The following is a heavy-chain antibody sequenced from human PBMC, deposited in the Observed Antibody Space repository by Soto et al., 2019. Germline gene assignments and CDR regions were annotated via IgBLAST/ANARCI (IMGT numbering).Heavy chain of an antibody. Sequence: QVHLQESGPGLVRPSETLSLSCTVSGGSIGSYYWSWIRQPPGKGLEWIGYIYYSGSMNYNPSLTGRVIISDAASKNRIFLRLSSVSAADTAVYNCARAYYDRSGYRLDRCGQGILGTLS. V-gene: IGHV4-59*01. CDR3: ARAYYDRSGYRLDR. J-gene: IGHJ5*02. CDR2: IYYSGSM. D-gene: IGHD3-22*01. CDR1: GGSIGSYY.